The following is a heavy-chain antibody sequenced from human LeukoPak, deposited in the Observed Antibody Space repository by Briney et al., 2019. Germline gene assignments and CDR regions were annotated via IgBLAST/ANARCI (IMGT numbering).Heavy chain of an antibody. CDR2: ISSSSSTI. J-gene: IGHJ4*02. D-gene: IGHD6-13*01. V-gene: IGHV3-48*01. CDR3: ARDPPYSSSSWSDY. CDR1: GFTFSSYS. Sequence: PGGSLRLSCAASGFTFSSYSMNWVRQAPGKGLEWVSYISSSSSTIYYADSVKGRFTISRDNAKNSLYLQMNSLRAEDTAVYYCARDPPYSSSSWSDYWGQGTLVTVSS.